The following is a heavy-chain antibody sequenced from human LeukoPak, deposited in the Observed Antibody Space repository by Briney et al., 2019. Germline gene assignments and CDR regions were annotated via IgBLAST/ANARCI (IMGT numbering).Heavy chain of an antibody. CDR1: GGSISSGDYY. V-gene: IGHV4-31*03. D-gene: IGHD4-11*01. J-gene: IGHJ6*03. Sequence: SETLSLTCTVSGGSISSGDYYWNWIRQHPGKGLEWIVYIYYSGSTYYNPSLKSRVTISGHTSKNQFSLTLTSVTAADTAVYYCARAPKGMTTVHYYYYFYMDVWGNGTTVTVSS. CDR3: ARAPKGMTTVHYYYYFYMDV. CDR2: IYYSGST.